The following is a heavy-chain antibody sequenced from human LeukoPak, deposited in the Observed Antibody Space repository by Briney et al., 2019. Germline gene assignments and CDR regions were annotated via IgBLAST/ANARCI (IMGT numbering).Heavy chain of an antibody. D-gene: IGHD3-10*01. CDR3: AKGLLWFGEDYYYMDV. CDR2: ISGSSGSGGST. V-gene: IGHV3-23*01. CDR1: GFLLNNYY. Sequence: PGGSLRLSCTVSGFLLNNYYLSWVRQAGGKGLEWVSAISGSSGSGGSTYYADSVKGRFTISRDNSKNTLYLQMNSLRAEDTAVYYCAKGLLWFGEDYYYMDVWGKGTTVTVSS. J-gene: IGHJ6*03.